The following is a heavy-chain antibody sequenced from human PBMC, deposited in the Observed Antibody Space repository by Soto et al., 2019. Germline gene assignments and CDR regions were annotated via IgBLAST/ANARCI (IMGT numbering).Heavy chain of an antibody. V-gene: IGHV3-21*01. CDR3: VKTYYYDSSGYHQYHFDY. CDR1: GFTLSIYS. D-gene: IGHD3-22*01. J-gene: IGHJ4*02. Sequence: GGSLRLSCAASGFTLSIYSMNWVRQAPGKGLEWVSSISSSSSYIYYADSVKGRFTISRDNAKNSLYLQMNSLRAEDTAVYYCVKTYYYDSSGYHQYHFDYWGQGTLVTVSS. CDR2: ISSSSSYI.